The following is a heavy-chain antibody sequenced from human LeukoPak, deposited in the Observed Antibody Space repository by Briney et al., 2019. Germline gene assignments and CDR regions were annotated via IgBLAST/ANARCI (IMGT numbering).Heavy chain of an antibody. CDR2: INPNSGGT. CDR1: GYTFTGYY. J-gene: IGHJ4*02. Sequence: ASVKVSFKPSGYTFTGYYLHWVRQAPGQGLEWMGRINPNSGGTNYAQKFQGRVTMTRDTSTSTIYMELSRLRSDDTAVYYCAREGSGSYNGFDYWGQGALVTVSS. CDR3: AREGSGSYNGFDY. V-gene: IGHV1-2*06. D-gene: IGHD1-26*01.